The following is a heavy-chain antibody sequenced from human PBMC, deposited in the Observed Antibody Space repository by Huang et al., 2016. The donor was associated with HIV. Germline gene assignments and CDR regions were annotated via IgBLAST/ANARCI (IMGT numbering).Heavy chain of an antibody. D-gene: IGHD1-26*01. CDR1: GGSVSSGSYY. V-gene: IGHV4-61*01. J-gene: IGHJ3*02. CDR2: IYYRWST. CDR3: ARDSGDGRSFDI. Sequence: QVQLQESGPGLVKPSETLSLTCTVSGGSVSSGSYYWSWIRQPPGKGLEWIGYIYYRWSTNYNPSLKSRVTISVDTSKNQFSLKLSSVTAADTAVYYCARDSGDGRSFDIWGQGTMVTVSS.